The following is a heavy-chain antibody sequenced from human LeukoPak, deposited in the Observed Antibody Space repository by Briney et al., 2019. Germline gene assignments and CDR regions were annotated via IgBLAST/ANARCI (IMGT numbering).Heavy chain of an antibody. CDR3: ASNPRYSSSWYYFDY. D-gene: IGHD6-13*01. Sequence: GASVEVSCKASGYTFTSYAMHWVRQAPGQRLEWMGWINAGNGNTKYSQKFQGRVTITRDTSASTAYMELSSLRSEDTAVYYCASNPRYSSSWYYFDYWGQGTLVTVSS. CDR2: INAGNGNT. J-gene: IGHJ4*02. V-gene: IGHV1-3*01. CDR1: GYTFTSYA.